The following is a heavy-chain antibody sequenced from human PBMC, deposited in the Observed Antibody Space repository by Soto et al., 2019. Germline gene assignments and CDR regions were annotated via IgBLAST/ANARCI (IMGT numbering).Heavy chain of an antibody. CDR3: ACRIGAAGHNWFDP. J-gene: IGHJ5*02. CDR1: GGSISSSNW. Sequence: SETLSLTCAVSGGSISSSNWWSWVRQPPGKGLEWIGEIFQSGTTNFNPPLKSRVTISVDKSKNQFSRNLSSVTAADTAMYYCACRIGAAGHNWFDPWGQGTLVTVSS. D-gene: IGHD6-13*01. V-gene: IGHV4-4*02. CDR2: IFQSGTT.